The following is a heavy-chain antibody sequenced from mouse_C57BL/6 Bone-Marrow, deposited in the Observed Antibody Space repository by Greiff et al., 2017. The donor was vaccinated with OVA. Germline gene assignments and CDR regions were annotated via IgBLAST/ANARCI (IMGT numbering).Heavy chain of an antibody. V-gene: IGHV1-69*01. J-gene: IGHJ2*01. CDR2: IDPSDSYT. CDR3: AREGEGY. CDR1: GYTFTSYW. Sequence: QVQLQQPGAELVMPGASVKLSCKASGYTFTSYWTHWVKQRPGQGLEWIGEIDPSDSYTNYNQKFKGKSTLTVDKSSSTAYMQLSSLTSEDSAVYYCAREGEGYWGQGTTLTVSS.